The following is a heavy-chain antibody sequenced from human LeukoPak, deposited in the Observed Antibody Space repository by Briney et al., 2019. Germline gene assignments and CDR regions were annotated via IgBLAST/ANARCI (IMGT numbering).Heavy chain of an antibody. Sequence: GGSLRLSCAASGFTFSSYGMHWVRQAPGKGLEWVAFIRYDGSNKYHADSVKGRITISRDNSKNTLYLQMNSLRAEDTAVYYCAKSLEMYSSSWYSHFDYWGQGTLVTVSS. D-gene: IGHD6-13*01. CDR2: IRYDGSNK. CDR3: AKSLEMYSSSWYSHFDY. J-gene: IGHJ4*02. CDR1: GFTFSSYG. V-gene: IGHV3-30*02.